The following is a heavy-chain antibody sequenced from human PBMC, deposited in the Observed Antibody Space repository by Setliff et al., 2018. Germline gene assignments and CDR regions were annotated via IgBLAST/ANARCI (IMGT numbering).Heavy chain of an antibody. CDR1: GGSFSAYY. V-gene: IGHV4-34*01. J-gene: IGHJ4*02. D-gene: IGHD3-3*01. CDR2: INHSGST. Sequence: SETLSLTCAVYGGSFSAYYWSWIRQPPGKGLEWIGEINHSGSTIYNPSLKSRVTISVDTSKNQFSLMLNSVTAADTAVYYCARRETYYNFWSGYYAYWGQGTLVTVSS. CDR3: ARRETYYNFWSGYYAY.